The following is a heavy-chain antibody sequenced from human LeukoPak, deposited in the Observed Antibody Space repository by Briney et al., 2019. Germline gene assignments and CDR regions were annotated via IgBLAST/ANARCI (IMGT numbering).Heavy chain of an antibody. Sequence: GESLKISCKGSGYSFTTNWIGWVRQMPGKGLEWMGIIYPGDSDTRYSPSFQGQVTISADKSISTAYLQWSSLKASDTAMYYCARRGPNYYDSSGSDAFDIWGQGTMVTVSS. V-gene: IGHV5-51*01. CDR3: ARRGPNYYDSSGSDAFDI. CDR2: IYPGDSDT. J-gene: IGHJ3*02. D-gene: IGHD3-22*01. CDR1: GYSFTTNW.